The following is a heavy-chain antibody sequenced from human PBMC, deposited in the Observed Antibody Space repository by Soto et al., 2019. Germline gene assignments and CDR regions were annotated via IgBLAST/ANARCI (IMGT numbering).Heavy chain of an antibody. J-gene: IGHJ4*02. Sequence: QVQLVQSGAEVKKPGSSVKVSCKASGGTFSSYAISWVRQAPGQGLEWMGGIIPIFGTANYAQKFQGRVTSTADDSPSTVYMELSSLRCEDTAVYYCTRESLNCSGGSFYFLPVSDYWGQGTRVTVSS. CDR1: GGTFSSYA. V-gene: IGHV1-69*12. D-gene: IGHD2-15*01. CDR2: IIPIFGTA. CDR3: TRESLNCSGGSFYFLPVSDY.